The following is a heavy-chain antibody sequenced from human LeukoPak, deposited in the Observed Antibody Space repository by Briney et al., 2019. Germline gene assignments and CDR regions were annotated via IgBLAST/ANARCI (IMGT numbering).Heavy chain of an antibody. CDR2: LSSDESFT. CDR1: GFTFSSYV. Sequence: GGSLRLSCAASGFTFSSYVMHWVGQAPGKGLVWVARLSSDESFTSYADSVKGRFTISRDNAKNTLYLQMNSLRAEDTAVYYCARDLTWLLFDYWGQGTLVTVSS. J-gene: IGHJ4*02. CDR3: ARDLTWLLFDY. D-gene: IGHD3-9*01. V-gene: IGHV3-74*01.